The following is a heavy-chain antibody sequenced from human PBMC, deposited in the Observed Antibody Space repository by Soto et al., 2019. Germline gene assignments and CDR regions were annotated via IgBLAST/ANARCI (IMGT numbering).Heavy chain of an antibody. CDR2: IIPIFGTA. J-gene: IGHJ4*02. V-gene: IGHV1-69*13. Sequence: ASVKVSCKASGGTFSSYAISWVRQAPGQGLEWMGGIIPIFGTANYAQKFQGRVTITADESTSTAYMELSSLRSEDTAVYYCARDRGQIVGGNYFDYWGQGTLVTVSS. CDR1: GGTFSSYA. CDR3: ARDRGQIVGGNYFDY. D-gene: IGHD1-26*01.